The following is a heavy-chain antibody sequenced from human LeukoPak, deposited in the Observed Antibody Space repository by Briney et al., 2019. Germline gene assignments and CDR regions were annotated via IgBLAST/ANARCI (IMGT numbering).Heavy chain of an antibody. CDR1: GGSFSGYY. V-gene: IGHV4-34*01. CDR2: INHSGST. CDR3: ARTPLFYGDYSGYFDY. J-gene: IGHJ4*02. D-gene: IGHD4-17*01. Sequence: SETLSLTCAVYGGSFSGYYWSWIRQPPGKGLEWIGEINHSGSTNYNPSLKSRVTISVDTSKNQFSLKLSPVTAADTAVYYCARTPLFYGDYSGYFDYWGQGTLVTVSS.